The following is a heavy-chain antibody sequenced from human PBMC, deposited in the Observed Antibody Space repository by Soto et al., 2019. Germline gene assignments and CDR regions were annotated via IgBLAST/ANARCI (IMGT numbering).Heavy chain of an antibody. CDR1: GFTFSSYA. V-gene: IGHV3-30-3*01. J-gene: IGHJ4*02. Sequence: QVQLVESGGGVVQPGRSLRLSCAASGFTFSSYAMHWVRQAPGKGLEWVAVISYDGSNKYYADSVKGRFTISRDNSKNTLYLQMNSLRAEDTAVYYCVDYGDYRWGRGTLVTVSS. D-gene: IGHD4-17*01. CDR2: ISYDGSNK. CDR3: VDYGDYR.